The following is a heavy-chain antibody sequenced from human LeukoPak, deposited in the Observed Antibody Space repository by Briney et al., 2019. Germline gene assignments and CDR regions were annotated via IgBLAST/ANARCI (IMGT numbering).Heavy chain of an antibody. CDR3: ARHLDPNYDFWSGYYPPFAY. CDR2: IYHSGST. D-gene: IGHD3-3*01. Sequence: SETLSLTCVVSGGSISSGGYSWSWIRQPPGKGLEWIGYIYHSGSTYYNPSLKSRVTISVDRSKNQFSLKLSSVTAADTAVYYCARHLDPNYDFWSGYYPPFAYWGQGTLVTVSS. V-gene: IGHV4-30-2*01. J-gene: IGHJ4*02. CDR1: GGSISSGGYS.